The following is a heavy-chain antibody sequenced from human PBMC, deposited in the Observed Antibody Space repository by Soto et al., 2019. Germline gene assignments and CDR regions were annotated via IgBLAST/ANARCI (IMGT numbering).Heavy chain of an antibody. CDR3: ARPAYCSGGSCYWAGWFDP. Sequence: SETLSLTCTVSGGSISSSSYYWGWIRQPPGKGLEWIGSIYYSGSTYYNPSLKSRVTISVDTSKNQFSLKLSSVTAADTAVYYCARPAYCSGGSCYWAGWFDPWGQGTLVTVSS. CDR2: IYYSGST. V-gene: IGHV4-39*01. D-gene: IGHD2-15*01. J-gene: IGHJ5*02. CDR1: GGSISSSSYY.